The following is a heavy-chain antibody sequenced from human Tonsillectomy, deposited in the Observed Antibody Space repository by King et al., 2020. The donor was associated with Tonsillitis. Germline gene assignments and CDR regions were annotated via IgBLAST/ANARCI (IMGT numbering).Heavy chain of an antibody. CDR2: LSYDGNSE. V-gene: IGHV3-30-3*01. CDR1: GFTFNTYA. J-gene: IGHJ3*02. D-gene: IGHD3-9*01. Sequence: VQLVESGGAVVQPGRSLRLSCTASGFTFNTYAMHWVRQVPGKGLEWVAVLSYDGNSEHYADSVKGRFTISRDNSQNTLYLQVSSLRPEDTAIYYCARADEILRSFDWLICGPADIWGQGTVVIVSS. CDR3: ARADEILRSFDWLICGPADI.